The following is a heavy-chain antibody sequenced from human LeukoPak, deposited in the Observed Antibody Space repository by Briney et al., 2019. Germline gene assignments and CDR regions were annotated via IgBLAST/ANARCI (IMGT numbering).Heavy chain of an antibody. V-gene: IGHV1-18*01. CDR3: ARASNYDFWSGAMDV. CDR1: GYTFTSYG. D-gene: IGHD3-3*01. CDR2: ISAYNGNT. J-gene: IGHJ6*03. Sequence: ASVKVSCKASGYTFTSYGISWVRQAPGQGLEWMGWISAYNGNTNYAQKLQGRVTMTTDTSTSTAYMELRSLRSDDTAVYYCARASNYDFWSGAMDVWGKGTTVTVSS.